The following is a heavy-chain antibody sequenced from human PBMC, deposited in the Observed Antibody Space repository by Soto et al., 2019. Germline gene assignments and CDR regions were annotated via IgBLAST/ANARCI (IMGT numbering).Heavy chain of an antibody. CDR1: GYTFTSYA. Sequence: QVQLVQSGAEEKKPGASVKVSCKASGYTFTSYAMHWVRHAPGQRLEWMEWINAGNGNTKYSQKFQGRVTITRDTSASTAYMELSSLRSEDTAVYYCARSIVVVTALDYWGQGTLVTVSS. V-gene: IGHV1-3*05. D-gene: IGHD2-21*02. CDR2: INAGNGNT. J-gene: IGHJ4*02. CDR3: ARSIVVVTALDY.